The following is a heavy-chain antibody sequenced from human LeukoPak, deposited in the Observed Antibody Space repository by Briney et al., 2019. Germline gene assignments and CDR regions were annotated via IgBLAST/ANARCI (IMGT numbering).Heavy chain of an antibody. CDR1: GLTFSSYW. J-gene: IGHJ5*02. Sequence: GGSLRLSCAPSGLTFSSYWMSWGRHAPGKGLEWVANIKQDGSEKYYVDSVKGRLTISRDNAKNSLYLQMNSLRAEDTAVYYCARERLGYCSSTSCLRWFDPWGQGTLVTVSS. CDR3: ARERLGYCSSTSCLRWFDP. CDR2: IKQDGSEK. V-gene: IGHV3-7*01. D-gene: IGHD2-2*01.